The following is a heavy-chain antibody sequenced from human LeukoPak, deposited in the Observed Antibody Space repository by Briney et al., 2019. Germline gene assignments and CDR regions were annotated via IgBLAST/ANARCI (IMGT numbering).Heavy chain of an antibody. V-gene: IGHV3-23*01. CDR2: ISGSGAST. CDR1: GFTFSSYA. D-gene: IGHD1-26*01. J-gene: IGHJ4*02. CDR3: SKGVGATPGTFDY. Sequence: GGSLRLSCSASGFTFSSYAMSWVRQAPGKGLEWVSGISGSGASTYHAVSVKGRFTISRDNSKNTLYLQMNSLRAEDTAVYYCSKGVGATPGTFDYWGQGTLATVSS.